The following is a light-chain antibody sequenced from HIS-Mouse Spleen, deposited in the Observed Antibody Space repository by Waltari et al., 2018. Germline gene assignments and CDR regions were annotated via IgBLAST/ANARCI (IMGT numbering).Light chain of an antibody. V-gene: IGLV2-23*01. Sequence: QSALTQPASVSGSPGQSITISCTGTSSDVGSYNLVSWYQQHPGKAPKLIIYEGSKRPSGVSNRFSGSKSGNTASLTISGLRAEDEADYYCCSYAGSSTYVVFGGGTKLTVL. CDR1: SSDVGSYNL. J-gene: IGLJ2*01. CDR2: EGS. CDR3: CSYAGSSTYVV.